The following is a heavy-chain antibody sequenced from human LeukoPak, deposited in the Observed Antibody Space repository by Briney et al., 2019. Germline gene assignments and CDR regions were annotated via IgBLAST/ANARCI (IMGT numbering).Heavy chain of an antibody. CDR3: ARAGITTQMSGSPSYYYYGMDV. D-gene: IGHD3-10*01. J-gene: IGHJ6*02. V-gene: IGHV4-38-2*02. CDR2: IYHSGST. Sequence: SETLSLTCTVSGYSISSGYYWGWIRQPPGKGLEWIGSIYHSGSTYYNPSLKSRVTISVDTSKNQFSLKLSSVTAADTAVYYCARAGITTQMSGSPSYYYYGMDVWGQGTTVTVSS. CDR1: GYSISSGYY.